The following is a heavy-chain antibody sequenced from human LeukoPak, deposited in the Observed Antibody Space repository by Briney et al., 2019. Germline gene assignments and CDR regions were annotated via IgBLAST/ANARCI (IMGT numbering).Heavy chain of an antibody. CDR1: GFTFSGYA. CDR2: ISGSGGST. Sequence: GGSLRLSCAASGFTFSGYAMSWVRQAPGKGLEWVSAISGSGGSTYYADSVKGRFTISRDNSKNTLYLQMNSLRAEDTAVYYCAKLSTVTTSYFDYWGQGTLVTVSS. CDR3: AKLSTVTTSYFDY. V-gene: IGHV3-23*01. D-gene: IGHD4-17*01. J-gene: IGHJ4*02.